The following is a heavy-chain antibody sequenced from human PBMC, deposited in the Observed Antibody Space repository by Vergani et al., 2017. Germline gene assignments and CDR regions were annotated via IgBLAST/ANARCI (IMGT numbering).Heavy chain of an antibody. D-gene: IGHD3-22*01. J-gene: IGHJ4*02. CDR1: GFTFSSYS. V-gene: IGHV3-48*04. CDR2: ISSSSSTI. Sequence: EVQLVESGGGLVQPGGSLRLSCAASGFTFSSYSMNWVRQAPGKGLEWVSYISSSSSTIYYADSVKGRFTISRDNAKNSLYLQMNSLRAEDTAVYYCARASSLYYYDSSGYSYWGQGTLVTVSS. CDR3: ARASSLYYYDSSGYSY.